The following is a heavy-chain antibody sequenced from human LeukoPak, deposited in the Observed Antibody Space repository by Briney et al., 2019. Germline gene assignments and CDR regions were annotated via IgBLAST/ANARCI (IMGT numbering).Heavy chain of an antibody. CDR2: ISAYNGNT. CDR1: GYTFTSYG. J-gene: IGHJ4*02. D-gene: IGHD3-3*01. CDR3: AREFRTYYDFWSGYHIFDY. Sequence: ASVNVSCKASGYTFTSYGISWVRQAPGQGLEWMGWISAYNGNTNYAQKLQGRVTMTTDTSTSTAYMGLRSLRSDDTAVYYCAREFRTYYDFWSGYHIFDYWGQGTLVTVSS. V-gene: IGHV1-18*01.